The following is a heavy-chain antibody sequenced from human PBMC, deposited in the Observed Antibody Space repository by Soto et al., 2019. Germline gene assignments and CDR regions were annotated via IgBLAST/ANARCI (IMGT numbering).Heavy chain of an antibody. CDR3: ARQSFWSGFSSYGMDV. CDR2: IYHSGSS. CDR1: GGSITSGQW. J-gene: IGHJ6*02. D-gene: IGHD3-3*01. V-gene: IGHV4-4*02. Sequence: SETLSLTCAVSGGSITSGQWWSFVRQPPGKGLEWIGEIYHSGSSNYNPSLKSRVTISVDKSKTQFSLRLSSVTAADTAVYYCARQSFWSGFSSYGMDVWGQGTTVTVSS.